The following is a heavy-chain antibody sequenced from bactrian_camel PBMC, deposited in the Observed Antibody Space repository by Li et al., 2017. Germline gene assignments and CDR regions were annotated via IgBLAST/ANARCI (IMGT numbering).Heavy chain of an antibody. J-gene: IGHJ4*01. V-gene: IGHV3S60*01. CDR1: GFTLRCS. CDR3: VGVRYESAVVFGHY. D-gene: IGHD2*01. CDR2: IWSDGST. Sequence: QVQLVESGGGSVQSGGSLRLSCAASGFTLRCSMGWYRQAPGKERELVSSIWSDGSTYYADSVKGRFTISGDNAKNTLYLHLNNLKSEDAAHYYCVGVRYESAVVFGHYWGQGTQVTVS.